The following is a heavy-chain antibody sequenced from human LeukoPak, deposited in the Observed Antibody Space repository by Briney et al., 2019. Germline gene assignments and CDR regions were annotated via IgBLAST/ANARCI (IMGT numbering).Heavy chain of an antibody. J-gene: IGHJ4*02. CDR2: IYYSGST. CDR1: GGSISSSSYY. CDR3: ASSTSGSYYRGGYYFDY. V-gene: IGHV4-39*01. Sequence: PSETLSLTCTVSGGSISSSSYYWGWIRQPPGKGLEWIGSIYYSGSTYYNPSLKSRVTISVDTSKNQLSLKLSSVTAADTAVYYCASSTSGSYYRGGYYFDYWGQGTLVTVSS. D-gene: IGHD1-26*01.